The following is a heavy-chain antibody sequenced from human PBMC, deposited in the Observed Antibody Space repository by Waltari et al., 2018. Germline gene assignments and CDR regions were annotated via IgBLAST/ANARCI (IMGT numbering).Heavy chain of an antibody. V-gene: IGHV3-48*01. J-gene: IGHJ4*02. CDR1: GFTFSSYS. CDR3: VRDPNALDY. D-gene: IGHD2-2*01. CDR2: IRSSSSTM. Sequence: EVQLVESGGGLVQPGGSLRLSCAASGFTFSSYSMNWVRQAPGKGLEWVSYIRSSSSTMYYADSVKGRFTISRDNAKNSLYLQMNSLRVEDTAVYYCVRDPNALDYWGQGTLVTVSS.